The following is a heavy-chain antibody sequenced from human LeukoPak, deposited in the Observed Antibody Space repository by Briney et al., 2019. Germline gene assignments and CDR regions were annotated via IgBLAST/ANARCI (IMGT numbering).Heavy chain of an antibody. D-gene: IGHD2-2*01. CDR1: GFTFDNYH. J-gene: IGHJ3*02. CDR3: AKVDCSSTSCYAGGLSRAFDI. V-gene: IGHV3-33*06. Sequence: PGGSLRLSCSASGFTFDNYHLHWVRQAPGKGLEWVALIWYDGNNKYYADSVKGRFTISRDNSKNTLYLQMNRLRAEDTAVYYCAKVDCSSTSCYAGGLSRAFDIWGQGTMVTVSS. CDR2: IWYDGNNK.